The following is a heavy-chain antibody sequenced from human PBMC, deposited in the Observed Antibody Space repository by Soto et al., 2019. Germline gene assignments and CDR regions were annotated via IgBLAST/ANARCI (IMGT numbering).Heavy chain of an antibody. CDR1: GFTFSSYA. CDR3: ARWLQTDYYYYGMDV. Sequence: GGSLRLSCAASGFTFSSYAMHWVRQAPGKGLEWVAVISYDGSNKYYADSVKGRFTISRDNSKNTLYLQMNSLRAEDTAVYYCARWLQTDYYYYGMDVWGQGTTVTAP. D-gene: IGHD5-18*01. J-gene: IGHJ6*02. CDR2: ISYDGSNK. V-gene: IGHV3-30-3*01.